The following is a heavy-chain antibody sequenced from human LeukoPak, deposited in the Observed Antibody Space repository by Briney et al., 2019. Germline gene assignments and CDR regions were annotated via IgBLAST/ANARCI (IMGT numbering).Heavy chain of an antibody. CDR1: GYTFTSYG. CDR2: ISTYNGDT. J-gene: IGHJ4*02. Sequence: ASVKVSCKASGYTFTSYGISWVRRAPGQGLEWMGWISTYNGDTNYAQKLQGRVTMTTDTSTSTAYMELRSLRSDDTAVYYCARDIAVSNFDYWGQGTLVTVSS. CDR3: ARDIAVSNFDY. D-gene: IGHD6-19*01. V-gene: IGHV1-18*01.